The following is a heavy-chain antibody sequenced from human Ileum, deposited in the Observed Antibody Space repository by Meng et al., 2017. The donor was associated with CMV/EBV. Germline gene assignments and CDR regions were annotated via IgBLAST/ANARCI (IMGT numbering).Heavy chain of an antibody. V-gene: IGHV4-39*07. Sequence: SETLSLTCTVSGGSISSSSYYWGWIRQPPGKGLEWIGSIYYSGSTYYNPSLKSRVTISVDTSKNQFSLKLSSVTAADTAVYYCARATPYQLLSPSCGFDPWGQGTRVTGAS. D-gene: IGHD2-2*01. J-gene: IGHJ5*02. CDR1: GGSISSSSYY. CDR2: IYYSGST. CDR3: ARATPYQLLSPSCGFDP.